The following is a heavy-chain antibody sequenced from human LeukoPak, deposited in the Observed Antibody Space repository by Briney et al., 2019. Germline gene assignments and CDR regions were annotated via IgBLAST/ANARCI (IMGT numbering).Heavy chain of an antibody. CDR2: INPNSGGT. CDR1: GYTFTGYY. V-gene: IGHV1-2*02. Sequence: ASVKVSCKASGYTFTGYYMHWVRQAPGQGLEWMGWINPNSGGTNYAQKFQGRVTMTRDTSISTAYMELSRLRSDDTAVYYCARAYTYGDYEYFQHWGQGTLVTVSS. CDR3: ARAYTYGDYEYFQH. J-gene: IGHJ1*01. D-gene: IGHD4-17*01.